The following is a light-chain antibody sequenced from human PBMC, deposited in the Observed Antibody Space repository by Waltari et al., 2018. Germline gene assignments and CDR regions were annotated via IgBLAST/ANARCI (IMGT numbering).Light chain of an antibody. CDR1: QSLRNNF. Sequence: EILLTQSPGTLSLSPGERATLSCRASQSLRNNFLVWYQLKPGQAPRLLIYDASRRATGIPDRFSGSGSGTDFTLTISRLEPEDFAVYFCQQYGRSPLTFGGGTKVEIK. CDR3: QQYGRSPLT. V-gene: IGKV3-20*01. CDR2: DAS. J-gene: IGKJ4*01.